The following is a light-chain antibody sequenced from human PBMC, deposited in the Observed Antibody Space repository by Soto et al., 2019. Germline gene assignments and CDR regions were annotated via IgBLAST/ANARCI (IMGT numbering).Light chain of an antibody. CDR1: KDITNS. J-gene: IGKJ1*01. CDR2: EAS. CDR3: QQYTSYTWT. V-gene: IGKV1-5*03. Sequence: DIQMTQSPSSLSASVGDRVTITCQASKDITNSLNWFQQKVGKAPKLVIYEASRLESGVPSMVSGSGSGTEFTLTISSLQPDDFATYYCQQYTSYTWTFGQGTKVDIK.